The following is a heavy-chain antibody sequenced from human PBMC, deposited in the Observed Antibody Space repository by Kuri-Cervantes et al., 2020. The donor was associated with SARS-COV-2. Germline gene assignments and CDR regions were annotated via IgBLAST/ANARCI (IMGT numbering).Heavy chain of an antibody. J-gene: IGHJ4*02. V-gene: IGHV3-11*05. D-gene: IGHD3-10*01. Sequence: GGSLRLSCAASGFTFSDYYMSWIRQAPGKGLEWVSYISSSSSYTNYADSAKGRFTISRDNAKNSLYLQMNSLRAEDTAVYYCARDLNGGSDYWGQGTLVTVSS. CDR2: ISSSSSYT. CDR1: GFTFSDYY. CDR3: ARDLNGGSDY.